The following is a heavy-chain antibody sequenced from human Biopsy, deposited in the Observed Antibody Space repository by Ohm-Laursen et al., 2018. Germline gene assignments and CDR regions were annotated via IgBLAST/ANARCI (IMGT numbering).Heavy chain of an antibody. Sequence: TLSLTCTVSGGSVSSGGFYWSWIRQHPGEGLEWIGYIYYSGTTYYNPSLKSLVTISVDTSKNQFSLKLNSVTAADTAVYYCARRPYGGTRYWYFDLWGRGTLVTVSS. CDR3: ARRPYGGTRYWYFDL. CDR1: GGSVSSGGFY. CDR2: IYYSGTT. J-gene: IGHJ2*01. V-gene: IGHV4-31*01. D-gene: IGHD4-23*01.